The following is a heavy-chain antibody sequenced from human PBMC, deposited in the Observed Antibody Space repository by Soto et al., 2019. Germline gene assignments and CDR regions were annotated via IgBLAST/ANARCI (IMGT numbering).Heavy chain of an antibody. CDR3: TTGLSNGYYNFDY. Sequence: QLVESGGGLVKPGGSLRLSCAASGFTFSNAGMSWVRRAPGKGLEWVGRIKGEADGGTTDYAAPVKGRITISRDHSKDTLYLQMNSLKTEDTAVYYCTTGLSNGYYNFDYWGQGTPVTVSS. CDR1: GFTFSNAG. V-gene: IGHV3-15*01. CDR2: IKGEADGGTT. D-gene: IGHD3-22*01. J-gene: IGHJ4*02.